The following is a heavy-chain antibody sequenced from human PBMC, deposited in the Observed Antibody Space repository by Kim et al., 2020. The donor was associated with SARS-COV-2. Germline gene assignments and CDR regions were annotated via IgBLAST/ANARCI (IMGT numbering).Heavy chain of an antibody. CDR2: KTDGGTT. J-gene: IGHJ4*02. V-gene: IGHV3-15*01. Sequence: KTDGGTTDDAAPVKGRFTISRDDSKNTLYLQMNSLKTEDTAVYYCTTREYWGQGTLVTVSP. D-gene: IGHD1-26*01. CDR3: TTREY.